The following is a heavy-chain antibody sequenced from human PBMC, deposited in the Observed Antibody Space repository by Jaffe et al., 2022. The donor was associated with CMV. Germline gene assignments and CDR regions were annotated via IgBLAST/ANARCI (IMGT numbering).Heavy chain of an antibody. Sequence: QVQLQESGPGLVKPSETLSLTCTVSGGSISSYYWSWIRQPPGKGLEWIGYIYYSGSTNYNPSLKSRVTISVDTSKNQFSLKLSSVTAADTAVYYCASRHYYDSSGHGWWFDPWGQGTLVTVSS. D-gene: IGHD3-22*01. CDR1: GGSISSYY. CDR3: ASRHYYDSSGHGWWFDP. CDR2: IYYSGST. J-gene: IGHJ5*02. V-gene: IGHV4-59*08.